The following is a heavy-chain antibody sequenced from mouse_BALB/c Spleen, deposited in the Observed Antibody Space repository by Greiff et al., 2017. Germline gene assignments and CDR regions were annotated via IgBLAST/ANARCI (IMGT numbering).Heavy chain of an antibody. Sequence: EVQLQQSGPELVKPGASVKIPCKASGYTFTDYNMDWVKQSHGKSLEWIGDINPNNGGTIYNQKFKGKATLTVDKSSSTAYMELRSLTSEDTAVYYCARIYYDYDGAYFDYWGQGTTLTVSS. CDR3: ARIYYDYDGAYFDY. D-gene: IGHD2-4*01. CDR2: INPNNGGT. CDR1: GYTFTDYN. V-gene: IGHV1-18*01. J-gene: IGHJ2*01.